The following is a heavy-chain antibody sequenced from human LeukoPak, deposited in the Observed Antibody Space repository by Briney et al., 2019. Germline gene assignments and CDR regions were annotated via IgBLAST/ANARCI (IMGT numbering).Heavy chain of an antibody. CDR3: ARVCYDSNGYSSRHFDY. V-gene: IGHV1-69*04. CDR1: GGTFSRYA. CDR2: IIPILGIA. D-gene: IGHD3-22*01. Sequence: GSSVKVSCKASGGTFSRYAISWVRQAPGQGLEWMGRIIPILGIANYAQKFQGRVTITADKSTSTAYMELSSLRSEDTAVYYCARVCYDSNGYSSRHFDYWGQGTLATVSS. J-gene: IGHJ4*02.